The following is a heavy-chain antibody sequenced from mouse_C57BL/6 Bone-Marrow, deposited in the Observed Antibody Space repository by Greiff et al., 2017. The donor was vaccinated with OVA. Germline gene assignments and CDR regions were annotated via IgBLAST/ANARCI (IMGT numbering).Heavy chain of an antibody. CDR3: TAGPWLRWFAY. CDR1: GFNIKDDY. V-gene: IGHV14-4*01. CDR2: IDPENGDT. Sequence: VQLQQSGAELVRPGASVKLSCTASGFNIKDDYMHWVKQRPEQGLEWIGWIDPENGDTEYASKFQGKATITADTSSNTAYLQLSSLTSEDTAVYYCTAGPWLRWFAYWGQGTLVTVSA. D-gene: IGHD1-2*01. J-gene: IGHJ3*01.